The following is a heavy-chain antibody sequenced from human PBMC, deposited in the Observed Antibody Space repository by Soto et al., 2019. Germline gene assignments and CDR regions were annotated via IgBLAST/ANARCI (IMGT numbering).Heavy chain of an antibody. V-gene: IGHV3-23*01. CDR3: AKDQEELVIFAH. CDR1: GFSFNAYA. CDR2: ISGAVSTT. J-gene: IGHJ4*02. D-gene: IGHD1-26*01. Sequence: EVQLLESGGGLVQPGGSLRLSCAASGFSFNAYAMSWVRQAPGRGLEWVASISGAVSTTYYADSVKGRFTISRDNSDNALYLQMSDLIPEDTALYYCAKDQEELVIFAHWGQGTLATVSS.